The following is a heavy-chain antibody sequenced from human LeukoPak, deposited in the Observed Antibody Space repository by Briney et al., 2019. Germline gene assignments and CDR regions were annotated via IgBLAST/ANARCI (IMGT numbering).Heavy chain of an antibody. V-gene: IGHV1-8*01. J-gene: IGHJ6*02. CDR2: VNPNSGET. Sequence: ASVKISCKASGYTFINFDVNWVRQAPGQGLEWMGWVNPNSGETESPLKFQGRVTMTRDTSINTAYMELSSLSSDDTAVYYRARGDSGGWYAAMDVWGQGTTVSVSS. CDR3: ARGDSGGWYAAMDV. D-gene: IGHD6-19*01. CDR1: GYTFINFD.